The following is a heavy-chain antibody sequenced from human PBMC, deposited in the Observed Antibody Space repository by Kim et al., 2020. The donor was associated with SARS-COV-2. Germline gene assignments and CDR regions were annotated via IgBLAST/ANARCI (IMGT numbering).Heavy chain of an antibody. J-gene: IGHJ4*02. V-gene: IGHV3-33*01. CDR2: IWYDGSNK. CDR1: GFTFSSYG. CDR3: AREGYYDSSGYFAY. D-gene: IGHD3-22*01. Sequence: GGSLRLSCAASGFTFSSYGMHWVRQAPGKGLEWVAVIWYDGSNKYYADSVKGRFTISRDNSKNTLYLQMNSLRAEDTAVYYCAREGYYDSSGYFAYWGQGTLVTVSS.